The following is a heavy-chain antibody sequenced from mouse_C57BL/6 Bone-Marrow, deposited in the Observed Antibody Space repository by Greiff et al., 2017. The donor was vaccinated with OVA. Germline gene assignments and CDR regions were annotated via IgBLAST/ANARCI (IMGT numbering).Heavy chain of an antibody. V-gene: IGHV14-3*02. J-gene: IGHJ2*01. CDR2: IDPANGNT. CDR3: ARLGGYYDGY. CDR1: GFNIKDNY. Sequence: VQLQQSGAELVKPGASVELSCTASGFNIKDNYMNWVRQRPEQGLEWIGRIDPANGNTEYDPKFQGKATLTADTSSNTAYLQLSSLTSADTAVYYCARLGGYYDGYWGQGTTLTVSS.